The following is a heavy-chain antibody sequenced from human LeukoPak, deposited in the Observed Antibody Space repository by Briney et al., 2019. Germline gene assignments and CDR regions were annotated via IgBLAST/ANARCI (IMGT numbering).Heavy chain of an antibody. CDR3: ARHKAAAVWYYMDV. CDR2: IYYSGST. D-gene: IGHD6-25*01. Sequence: PSETLSLTCTVSGGSISSSSYYWGWIRQPLGKGRGWIGSIYYSGSTFYNPSLKSRVTISVDTSKNQFSLKLSSVTAADTAVYYCARHKAAAVWYYMDVWGKGTTVTVSS. J-gene: IGHJ6*03. CDR1: GGSISSSSYY. V-gene: IGHV4-39*01.